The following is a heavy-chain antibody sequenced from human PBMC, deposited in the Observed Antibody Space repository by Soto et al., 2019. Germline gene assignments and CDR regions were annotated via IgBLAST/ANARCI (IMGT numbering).Heavy chain of an antibody. Sequence: GSLRLSCAASGFTFSNYAMTWVRQGPGKGLEWVSGISGSGGRSYYADSVKGRFTISRDNSKSTLYLQMNSLRAEDTAVYYCAKAYFVWSSEQPYYFDYWGQGTLVTVSS. CDR3: AKAYFVWSSEQPYYFDY. V-gene: IGHV3-23*01. J-gene: IGHJ4*02. CDR2: ISGSGGRS. D-gene: IGHD3-16*01. CDR1: GFTFSNYA.